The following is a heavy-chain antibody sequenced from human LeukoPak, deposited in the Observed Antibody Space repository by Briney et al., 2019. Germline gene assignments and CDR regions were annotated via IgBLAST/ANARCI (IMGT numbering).Heavy chain of an antibody. CDR2: IKSKTDGGTT. Sequence: GGSLRLSCAASGFTFSNAWMSWVRQAPGKGLEWVGRIKSKTDGGTTDYAAPVKGRFTISREDSKNTLYLQMNSLKTEDTAVYYCTTDLLGYSSSWSKYYYMDVWGKGTTVTVSS. V-gene: IGHV3-15*01. CDR3: TTDLLGYSSSWSKYYYMDV. CDR1: GFTFSNAW. D-gene: IGHD6-13*01. J-gene: IGHJ6*03.